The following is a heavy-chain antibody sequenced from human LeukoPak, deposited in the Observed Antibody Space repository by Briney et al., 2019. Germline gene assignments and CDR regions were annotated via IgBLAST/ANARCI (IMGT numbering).Heavy chain of an antibody. CDR1: GFTFSNFP. D-gene: IGHD6-13*01. Sequence: AGGSLRLSCAASGFTFSNFPMTWVRQAPGKGLEAFSSISGSGGDTYYKDSVKGRFTISRDNSKNTLYLQMSSLRVDDTAVYYCAKAASSSWPSYYYGMDVWGQGTTVTVSS. CDR3: AKAASSSWPSYYYGMDV. CDR2: ISGSGGDT. V-gene: IGHV3-23*01. J-gene: IGHJ6*02.